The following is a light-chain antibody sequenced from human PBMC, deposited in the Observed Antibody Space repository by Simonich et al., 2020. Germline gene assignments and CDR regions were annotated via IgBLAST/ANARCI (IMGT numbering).Light chain of an antibody. Sequence: EIVLTQSPGTLSLSPGEKSTLSCRASQSVSSIYLAWYQQKPGLAPRLLIYDASRRATGIPDRFSGSGSGTDFTLTISRLEPEDFAVYYCQQYGSSPPYTFGQGTKLEIK. CDR1: QSVSSIY. J-gene: IGKJ2*01. V-gene: IGKV3D-20*01. CDR3: QQYGSSPPYT. CDR2: DAS.